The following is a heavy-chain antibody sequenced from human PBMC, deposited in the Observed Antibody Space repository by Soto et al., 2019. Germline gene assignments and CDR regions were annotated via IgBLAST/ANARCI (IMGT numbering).Heavy chain of an antibody. J-gene: IGHJ4*02. D-gene: IGHD3-3*01. CDR2: ISSDGST. Sequence: EIQLVESGGGWVQPGGSWRLSCAASGFTVSTLLMTWFRQAPGKGLEWVPVISSDGSTYYADSVKGRFTISRDNSKNTLYLEMNSLRAGDTAVYYCARDTLGGAYDFRHGGQGTLVTVSS. CDR3: ARDTLGGAYDFRH. V-gene: IGHV3-66*01. CDR1: GFTVSTLL.